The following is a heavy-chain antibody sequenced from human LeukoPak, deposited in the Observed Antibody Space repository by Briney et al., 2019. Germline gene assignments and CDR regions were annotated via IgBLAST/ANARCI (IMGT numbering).Heavy chain of an antibody. CDR1: GYTFTSYY. V-gene: IGHV1-46*01. J-gene: IGHJ5*02. CDR2: VNPSGGST. Sequence: ASVKVSCEASGYTFTSYYMHWVRQAPGQGLEWMGIVNPSGGSTSYAQKFQGRVTMTRDTSTSTVYMELSSLRSEDTAVYCCARDLEGYYDSSGADWFDPWGQGTLVTVSS. D-gene: IGHD3-22*01. CDR3: ARDLEGYYDSSGADWFDP.